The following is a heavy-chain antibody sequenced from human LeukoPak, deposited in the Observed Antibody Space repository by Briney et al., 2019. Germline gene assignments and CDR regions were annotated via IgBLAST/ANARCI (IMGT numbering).Heavy chain of an antibody. Sequence: SVKVSCKASGGTFSSYAISWVRQAPGQGLEWMGGIIPIFGTANYAQKFQGRVTITAVESTSTAYMELSSLRSEDTAVYYCAAARSPYYDILTGYDNFDYWGQGTLVTVSS. J-gene: IGHJ4*02. V-gene: IGHV1-69*01. CDR1: GGTFSSYA. CDR3: AAARSPYYDILTGYDNFDY. D-gene: IGHD3-9*01. CDR2: IIPIFGTA.